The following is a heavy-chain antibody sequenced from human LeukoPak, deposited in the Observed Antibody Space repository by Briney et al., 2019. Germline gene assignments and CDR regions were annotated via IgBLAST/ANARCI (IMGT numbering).Heavy chain of an antibody. CDR2: IRSKAYGGTT. J-gene: IGHJ3*02. CDR1: GFTFGGYA. CDR3: TRAIEGAFDI. V-gene: IGHV3-49*04. Sequence: GGSLRLSCKASGFTFGGYAMTWVRQAPGKGLEWVGFIRSKAYGGTTEYAASVKGRFTLSRDDSKSIAYLQMNSLKTEDTAVYYCTRAIEGAFDIWGQGTMVTVSS.